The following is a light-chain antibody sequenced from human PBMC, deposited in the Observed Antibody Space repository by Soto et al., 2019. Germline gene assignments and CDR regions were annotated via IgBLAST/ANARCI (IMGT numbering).Light chain of an antibody. Sequence: DIQMTQSPSTLSASVGDRVTITCRASQSISNWLAWYQQKPGKAPKLLIYKTSSLESGVPSRFSGRGSGTEFTLTISSLQPDDFATYYCQQYNIYSPTFGQGTKVEIK. CDR2: KTS. V-gene: IGKV1-5*03. J-gene: IGKJ1*01. CDR3: QQYNIYSPT. CDR1: QSISNW.